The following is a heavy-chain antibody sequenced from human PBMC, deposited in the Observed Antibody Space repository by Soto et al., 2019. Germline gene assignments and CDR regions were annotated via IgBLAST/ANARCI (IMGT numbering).Heavy chain of an antibody. Sequence: GGSLRLSCTASGFDFSNSGIQWVRQTPGKGLEWVALISFDGDKYYVDSVKGRFTIPRDNPTNTVYLQMNRLRPEDTGVYYCARDYARGWCQFWGQGTLVTVSS. D-gene: IGHD2-8*02. CDR2: ISFDGDK. V-gene: IGHV3-30*03. CDR1: GFDFSNSG. CDR3: ARDYARGWCQF. J-gene: IGHJ4*02.